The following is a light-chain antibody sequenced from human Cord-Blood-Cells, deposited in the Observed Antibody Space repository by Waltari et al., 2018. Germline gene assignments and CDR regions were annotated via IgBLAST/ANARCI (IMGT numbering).Light chain of an antibody. CDR2: LGS. J-gene: IGKJ2*03. Sequence: DIVMTQSTLSLPVTPGEPAPISCRSSQSLLHSNGYNYLDWYLQKPGQSPQLLIYLGSNRASGVPDRFSGSGSGTDFTLKISRVEAEDVGVYYCMQALQTPPYSFGQGTKLEIK. V-gene: IGKV2-28*01. CDR1: QSLLHSNGYNY. CDR3: MQALQTPPYS.